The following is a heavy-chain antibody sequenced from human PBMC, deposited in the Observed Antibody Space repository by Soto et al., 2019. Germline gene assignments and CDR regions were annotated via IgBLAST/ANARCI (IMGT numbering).Heavy chain of an antibody. D-gene: IGHD6-19*01. J-gene: IGHJ6*02. Sequence: SETLSLTCTVSGGSISSYYWSWIRQPPGKGLEWIGYIYYSGSTNYNPSPKSRVTISVDTSKNQFSLKLSSVTAADTAVYYCARDASSGWWREVYYGMDVWGQGTTVTVSS. V-gene: IGHV4-59*01. CDR3: ARDASSGWWREVYYGMDV. CDR1: GGSISSYY. CDR2: IYYSGST.